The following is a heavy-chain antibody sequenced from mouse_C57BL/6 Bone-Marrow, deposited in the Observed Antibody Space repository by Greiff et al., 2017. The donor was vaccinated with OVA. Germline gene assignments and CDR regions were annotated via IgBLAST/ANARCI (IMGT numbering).Heavy chain of an antibody. V-gene: IGHV2-9-1*01. D-gene: IGHD2-3*01. CDR3: ARGGWLLRSPYAMDY. J-gene: IGHJ4*01. CDR2: IWTGGGT. CDR1: GFSLTSYA. Sequence: VQLQQSGPGLVAPSQSLSITCTVSGFSLTSYAISWVRQPPGKGLEWLGVIWTGGGTNYNSALKSRLSISKDNSKSQVFLKMNSLQTDDTARYDCARGGWLLRSPYAMDYWGQGTSVTVSS.